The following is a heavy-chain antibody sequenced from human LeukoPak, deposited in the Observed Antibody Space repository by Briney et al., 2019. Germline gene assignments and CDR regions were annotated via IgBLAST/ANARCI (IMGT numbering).Heavy chain of an antibody. D-gene: IGHD6-13*01. CDR3: ARQSAGDFDY. CDR1: GGSISSSSYY. J-gene: IGHJ4*02. CDR2: IYYSGST. Sequence: SETLSLTCTVSGGSISSSSYYWGWIRQPPGKGLEWIGSIYYSGSTYYNPSLKSRVTIPVDTSKNQFSLKLSSVTAADTAVYYCARQSAGDFDYWGQGTLVTVSS. V-gene: IGHV4-39*01.